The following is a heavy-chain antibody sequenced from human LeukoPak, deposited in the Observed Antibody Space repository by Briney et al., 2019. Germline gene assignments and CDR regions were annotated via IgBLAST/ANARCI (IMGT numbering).Heavy chain of an antibody. Sequence: GASVKVSCKASGGTFSSYAISWVRQAPGQGLEWMGRIIPILGIANYAQKFQGRVTITADKSTSTAYMELSSLRSEDTAVYYCARDPGFGSGSYSISDWFDPWGQGTLVTVSS. V-gene: IGHV1-69*04. CDR2: IIPILGIA. D-gene: IGHD1-26*01. J-gene: IGHJ5*02. CDR3: ARDPGFGSGSYSISDWFDP. CDR1: GGTFSSYA.